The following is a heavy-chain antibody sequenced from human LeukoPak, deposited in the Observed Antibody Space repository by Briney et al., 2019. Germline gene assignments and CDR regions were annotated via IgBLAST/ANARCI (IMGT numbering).Heavy chain of an antibody. CDR1: GGSFSGYY. V-gene: IGHV4-34*01. J-gene: IGHJ4*02. CDR2: INHSGST. CDR3: ARLFLYDYVWGSYRALDY. D-gene: IGHD3-16*02. Sequence: PSETLSLTCAVYGGSFSGYYWSWIRQPPGKGLEWIGEINHSGSTNYNPSLKSRVTISVDTSKNQFSLKLSSVTAADTAVYYCARLFLYDYVWGSYRALDYWGQGTLVTVSS.